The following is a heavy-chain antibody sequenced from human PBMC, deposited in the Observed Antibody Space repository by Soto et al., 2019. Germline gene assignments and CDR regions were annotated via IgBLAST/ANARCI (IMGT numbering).Heavy chain of an antibody. J-gene: IGHJ5*02. CDR1: GGSISSGGYY. CDR3: ARGGSSSHSGWFDP. V-gene: IGHV4-31*03. D-gene: IGHD6-13*01. CDR2: IYYSGST. Sequence: SETLSLTCTVSGGSISSGGYYWSWIRQHPGKGLEWIGYIYYSGSTYYNPSLKSRVTISVDTSKNQFSLKLSSVTAADTAVYYCARGGSSSHSGWFDPWGQGTLVTVSS.